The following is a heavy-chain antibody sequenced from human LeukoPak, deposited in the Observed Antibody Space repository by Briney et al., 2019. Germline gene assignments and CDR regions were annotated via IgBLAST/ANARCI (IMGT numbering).Heavy chain of an antibody. V-gene: IGHV3-64*01. CDR3: ATRDLPSGRYERYFDL. J-gene: IGHJ2*01. D-gene: IGHD6-19*01. Sequence: PGGSLRLSCAPSGFTFSNYAMHWVRQAPGKGLEYVSAISSNGGSTYYANSVQGRFIISRDNSKNTLYLQMGSLRVDDMGVYYCATRDLPSGRYERYFDLWGRGTVVTVSS. CDR2: ISSNGGST. CDR1: GFTFSNYA.